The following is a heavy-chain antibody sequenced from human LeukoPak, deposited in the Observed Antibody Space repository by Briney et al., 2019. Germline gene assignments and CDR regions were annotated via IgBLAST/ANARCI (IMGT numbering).Heavy chain of an antibody. CDR1: GNTFSSYD. V-gene: IGHV1-8*01. CDR3: ARGLGDYYDTSDYYYAVPAH. Sequence: ASVKVSCKASGNTFSSYDINWVRQAAGQGLEWMGWMNPNSANTGYVQKFQGRVAMTRDTSITTAYMELSSLRSEDTAVYYCARGLGDYYDTSDYYYAVPAHWGQGTLVTVSS. D-gene: IGHD3-22*01. CDR2: MNPNSANT. J-gene: IGHJ4*02.